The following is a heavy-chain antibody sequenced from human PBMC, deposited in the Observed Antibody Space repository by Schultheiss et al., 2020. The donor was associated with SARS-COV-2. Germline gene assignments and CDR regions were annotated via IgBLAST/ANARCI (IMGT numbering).Heavy chain of an antibody. CDR3: AIGDYYDSSGYYYVGHYYGMDV. D-gene: IGHD3-22*01. J-gene: IGHJ6*02. CDR1: GGTFSSYA. V-gene: IGHV1-69*06. Sequence: SVKVSCKASGGTFSSYAISWVRQAPGQGLEWMGGIIPIFGTANYAQKFQGRVTITADKSTSTAYMELSSLRSEDTAVYYCAIGDYYDSSGYYYVGHYYGMDVWGQGTTVTVSS. CDR2: IIPIFGTA.